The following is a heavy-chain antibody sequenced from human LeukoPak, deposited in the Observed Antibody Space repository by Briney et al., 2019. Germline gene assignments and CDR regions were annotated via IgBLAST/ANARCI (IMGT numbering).Heavy chain of an antibody. J-gene: IGHJ5*02. V-gene: IGHV4-39*01. CDR1: GGSISTRTYY. D-gene: IGHD4-11*01. Sequence: PSETLSLTCTVSGGSISTRTYYWGWIRQPPGKGLEWIGSIYYSGSTYYNPSLKSRVTISVDTSKNQFSLRLSSVTAADTAVYYCARRGRMTTVTPGRFDPWGQGTLVTVSS. CDR2: IYYSGST. CDR3: ARRGRMTTVTPGRFDP.